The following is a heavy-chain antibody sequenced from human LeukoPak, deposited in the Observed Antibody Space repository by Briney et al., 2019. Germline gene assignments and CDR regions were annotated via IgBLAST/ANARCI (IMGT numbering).Heavy chain of an antibody. V-gene: IGHV3-7*01. CDR2: IKPDGSEK. CDR3: MRPHIVGANA. J-gene: IGHJ5*02. Sequence: GGSLRLSCAASGFTFSSYWMTWVRQAPGKGLEWVANIKPDGSEKNYVDSVKGRFTISRDNAKNSLYLQMDSLRAEDTAVYYCMRPHIVGANAWGQGTLVTVSS. D-gene: IGHD1-26*01. CDR1: GFTFSSYW.